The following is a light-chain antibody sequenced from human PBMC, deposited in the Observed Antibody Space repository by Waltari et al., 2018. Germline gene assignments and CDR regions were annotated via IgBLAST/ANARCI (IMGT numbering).Light chain of an antibody. CDR2: DVS. J-gene: IGLJ1*01. Sequence: QSALTQPASVSGSPGQSLTISCTGTSSDLGGYNYVSWYQQHPGKAPKLMIYDVSNRPSGVSNRFSGSKSGNTASLTISGLQDEDEADYYCSSYTSSSTPYVFGTGTKVTVL. V-gene: IGLV2-14*03. CDR1: SSDLGGYNY. CDR3: SSYTSSSTPYV.